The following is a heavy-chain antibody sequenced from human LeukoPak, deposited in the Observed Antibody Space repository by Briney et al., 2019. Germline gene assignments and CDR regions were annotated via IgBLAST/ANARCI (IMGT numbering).Heavy chain of an antibody. CDR3: ARVPLSDWYLDL. Sequence: SETLSLTCTVSSGSISGYYWNWIRQPPGKGLEWIGCIYYSGSTNYNPSLKSRVSISVDTSKDQFSLKLSSVTAADTAVYYCARVPLSDWYLDLWGRGTLVTVSS. CDR1: SGSISGYY. CDR2: IYYSGST. V-gene: IGHV4-59*01. J-gene: IGHJ2*01.